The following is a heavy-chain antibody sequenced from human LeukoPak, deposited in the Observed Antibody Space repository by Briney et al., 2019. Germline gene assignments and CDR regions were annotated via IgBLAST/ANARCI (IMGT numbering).Heavy chain of an antibody. CDR2: INQGGSEK. Sequence: PGGSLRLSCAPSGFTFSTYWMGWVRQAPGKGLEWLANINQGGSEKYYVDSVKGRFTISRDNAKNSLFLQMNSLRPEATAVHYCARAVADLWGQATLVTASS. CDR3: ARAVADL. CDR1: GFTFSTYW. V-gene: IGHV3-7*01. D-gene: IGHD6-19*01. J-gene: IGHJ1*01.